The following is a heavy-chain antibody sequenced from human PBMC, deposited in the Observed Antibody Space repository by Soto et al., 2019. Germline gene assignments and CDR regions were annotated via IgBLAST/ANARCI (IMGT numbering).Heavy chain of an antibody. D-gene: IGHD6-13*01. CDR2: IYHSGST. CDR3: ARRAADGTMDRFDP. V-gene: IGHV4-4*02. CDR1: GGSISSSNW. J-gene: IGHJ5*02. Sequence: SETLSLTCAVSGGSISSSNWWSWVRQPPGKGLEWIGEIYHSGSTNYNPSLKSRVTISVDKSKNQFSLKLSSVTAADTAVYYCARRAADGTMDRFDPWGQGTLVTVSS.